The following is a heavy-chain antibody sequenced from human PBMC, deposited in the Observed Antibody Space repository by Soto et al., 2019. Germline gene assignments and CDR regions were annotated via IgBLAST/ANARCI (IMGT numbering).Heavy chain of an antibody. CDR1: GFTFGDYA. D-gene: IGHD6-13*01. CDR2: IRSKAYSGTT. J-gene: IGHJ5*02. CDR3: TRKQLVYYPWFDP. Sequence: PGGSLRLSCTASGFTFGDYAMSWFRQAPGKGLEWVGFIRSKAYSGTTEYAASVKGRFTISRDDSKSIAYLQMNSLKTEDTAVYYCTRKQLVYYPWFDPWGQGTLVTVSS. V-gene: IGHV3-49*03.